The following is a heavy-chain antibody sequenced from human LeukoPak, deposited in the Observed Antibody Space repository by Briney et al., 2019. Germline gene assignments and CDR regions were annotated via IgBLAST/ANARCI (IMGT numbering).Heavy chain of an antibody. V-gene: IGHV3-23*01. D-gene: IGHD2-8*01. Sequence: GGSLRLSCAASGFTFSSYAMSWVRQAPGEGLEWVSAIGGSGGSTYYADSVRGRFTISRDNSKNTLYLQMNSLRAEDTAVYYCAKELLMVYAIDYWGQGTLVTVSS. J-gene: IGHJ4*02. CDR1: GFTFSSYA. CDR2: IGGSGGST. CDR3: AKELLMVYAIDY.